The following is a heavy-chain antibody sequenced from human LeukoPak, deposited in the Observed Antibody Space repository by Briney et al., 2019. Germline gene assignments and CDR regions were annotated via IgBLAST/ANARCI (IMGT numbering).Heavy chain of an antibody. J-gene: IGHJ3*02. CDR3: ARRNGDLQEDAFDI. CDR1: AYGFTSYW. V-gene: IGHV5-51*01. Sequence: GAALKISCKGSAYGFTSYWIGWVRQMPGKGLEWMGIIYPGDSDTRYSPSFQGQGTISADKSTSTAWLQWSSLKASDTAMYYCARRNGDLQEDAFDIWGQGTMVTVSS. CDR2: IYPGDSDT. D-gene: IGHD4-17*01.